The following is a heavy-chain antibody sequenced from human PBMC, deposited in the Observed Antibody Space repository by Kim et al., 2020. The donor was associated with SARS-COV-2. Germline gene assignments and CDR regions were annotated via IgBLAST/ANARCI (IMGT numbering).Heavy chain of an antibody. J-gene: IGHJ6*02. V-gene: IGHV3-74*01. CDR1: GFTLSSFW. CDR2: INSEGSGT. CDR3: ARGNYYAMDV. Sequence: GGSLRLSCAASGFTLSSFWMHWVRQGPGKGLVWVSRINSEGSGTSYADSVKGRFTISRDNAKNTLYLRMNSLIAEDTAVYYCARGNYYAMDVWGQGTTVT.